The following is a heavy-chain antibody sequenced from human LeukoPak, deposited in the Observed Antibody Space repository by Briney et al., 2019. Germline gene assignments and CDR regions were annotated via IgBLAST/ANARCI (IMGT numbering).Heavy chain of an antibody. CDR3: ARDEDSGYGSDDAFDI. J-gene: IGHJ3*02. CDR1: GFTFSSYS. Sequence: GGSLRLSCAASGFTFSSYSMNWVRQAPGKGLEWVSSISSSTNYIYYADSVKGRFTISRDNAKNSVYLQMHSLRAEDTAVYYCARDEDSGYGSDDAFDIWGQGTMVTVSS. V-gene: IGHV3-21*01. CDR2: ISSSTNYI. D-gene: IGHD5-12*01.